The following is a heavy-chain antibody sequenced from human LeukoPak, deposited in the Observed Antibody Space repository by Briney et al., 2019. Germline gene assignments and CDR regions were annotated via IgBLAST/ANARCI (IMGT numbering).Heavy chain of an antibody. CDR3: ARDFVAAAGSYYYYYGMDV. Sequence: ASVKVSCKASGYTFTGYYMHWGRQAPGQGLEWMGWINPNSGGTNYAQKFQGWVTMTRDTSISTAYMELSRLRSDDTAVYYCARDFVAAAGSYYYYYGMDVWGQGTTVTVSS. CDR2: INPNSGGT. J-gene: IGHJ6*02. CDR1: GYTFTGYY. V-gene: IGHV1-2*04. D-gene: IGHD6-13*01.